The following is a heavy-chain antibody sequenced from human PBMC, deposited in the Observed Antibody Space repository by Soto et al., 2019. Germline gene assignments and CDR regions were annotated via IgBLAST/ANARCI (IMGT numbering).Heavy chain of an antibody. D-gene: IGHD3-22*01. CDR3: ARLGDDSSGYYPYYYGMDV. CDR2: IDPSDSYT. Sequence: GESLKISCKGSGYSFTSYWMSWVRQMPGKGLEWMGRIDPSDSYTNYSPSFQGHVTISADKSISTAYLQWSSLKASDTAMYYCARLGDDSSGYYPYYYGMDVWGQGTTVTVYS. J-gene: IGHJ6*02. CDR1: GYSFTSYW. V-gene: IGHV5-10-1*01.